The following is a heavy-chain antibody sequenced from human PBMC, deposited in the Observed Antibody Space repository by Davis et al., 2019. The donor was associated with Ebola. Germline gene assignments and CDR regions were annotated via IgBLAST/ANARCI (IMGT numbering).Heavy chain of an antibody. D-gene: IGHD3-10*01. CDR3: AKVELWFDP. CDR1: GFTFSSYS. CDR2: ISSSSSYI. Sequence: GESLKISCAASGFTFSSYSMNWVRQAPGKGLEWVSSISSSSSYIYYADSVKGRFTISRDNSKNTLYLQMNSLRAEDTAVYYCAKVELWFDPWGQGTLVTVSS. J-gene: IGHJ5*02. V-gene: IGHV3-21*04.